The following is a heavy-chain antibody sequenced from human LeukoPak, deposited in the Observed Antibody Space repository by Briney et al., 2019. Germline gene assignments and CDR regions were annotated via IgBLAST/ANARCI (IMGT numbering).Heavy chain of an antibody. J-gene: IGHJ5*02. CDR1: GFTFSSYA. CDR2: ISGSGGST. D-gene: IGHD2-2*01. V-gene: IGHV3-23*01. CDR3: VIVVVPRPRNWFDP. Sequence: GGSLRLSCAASGFTFSSYAMSWVRQAPGKGLEWVSAISGSGGSTYYADSVKGRFTIARDNSKNPLYLQMNRLRAEDTAVYYCVIVVVPRPRNWFDPWGQGTLVTVSS.